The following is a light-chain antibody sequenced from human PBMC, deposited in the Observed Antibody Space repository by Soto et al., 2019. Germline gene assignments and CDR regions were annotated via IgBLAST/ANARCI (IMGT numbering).Light chain of an antibody. CDR1: SGHSSYA. Sequence: QSVLTQSPSASASLGASVKLTCTLSSGHSSYAIAWHQQQPEKGPRYLMKLNSDGSHSKGDGIPDRFSGSSSGAERYLTISSLQSEDEADYYCQTWGTGIRVFGTGTKGPS. J-gene: IGLJ1*01. CDR2: LNSDGSH. CDR3: QTWGTGIRV. V-gene: IGLV4-69*01.